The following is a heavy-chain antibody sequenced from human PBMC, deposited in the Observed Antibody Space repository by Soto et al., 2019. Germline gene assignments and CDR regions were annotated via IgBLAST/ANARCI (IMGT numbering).Heavy chain of an antibody. CDR2: IIPILGIA. V-gene: IGHV1-69*04. Sequence: ASVKVSCKASGGTFSSYTISWVRQAPGQGLEWMGRIIPILGIANYAQKFQGRVTITADKSTSTAYMELSSLRSEDTAVYYCARDCQYCSSTSCYHCYYYYYGMDVWGQGTTVTVSS. CDR3: ARDCQYCSSTSCYHCYYYYYGMDV. D-gene: IGHD2-2*01. J-gene: IGHJ6*02. CDR1: GGTFSSYT.